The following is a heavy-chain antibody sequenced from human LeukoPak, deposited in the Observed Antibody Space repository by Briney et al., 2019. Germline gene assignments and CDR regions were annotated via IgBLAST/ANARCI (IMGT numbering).Heavy chain of an antibody. CDR3: ARDVGIVVVPAAIPRGWFDP. Sequence: GASVTVSCKASGYTFTGYYMHWVRQAPGQGLEWMGWINPNSGGTNYAQKFQGRVTMTRDTSISTAYMELSRLRSDDTAVYYCARDVGIVVVPAAIPRGWFDPWGQGTLVTVSS. CDR1: GYTFTGYY. CDR2: INPNSGGT. J-gene: IGHJ5*02. V-gene: IGHV1-2*02. D-gene: IGHD2-2*01.